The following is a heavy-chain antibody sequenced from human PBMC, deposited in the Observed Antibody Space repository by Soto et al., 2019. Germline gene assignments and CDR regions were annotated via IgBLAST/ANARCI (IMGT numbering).Heavy chain of an antibody. D-gene: IGHD2-2*01. J-gene: IGHJ4*02. V-gene: IGHV3-23*01. CDR1: GFIFNNYA. Sequence: PGGSLRLSCAVSGFIFNNYAMSWVRQAPGKGLEWVSAISISGGSTHYVDSVKGRFTISRDNSKNTLYVQMNSLRAEDTAVYYCAKALGGSTNCFDYWGQGTLVTVSS. CDR3: AKALGGSTNCFDY. CDR2: ISISGGST.